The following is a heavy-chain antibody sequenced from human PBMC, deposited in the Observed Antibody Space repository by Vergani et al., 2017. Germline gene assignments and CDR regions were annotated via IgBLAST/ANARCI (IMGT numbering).Heavy chain of an antibody. V-gene: IGHV1-69*01. J-gene: IGHJ6*03. Sequence: QVQLVQSGAEVKKPGSSVKVSCKASGGTFSSYAISWVRQAPGQGLEWMGGIIPIFGTEKYAKKFQGRVTMTADESTSTAYMELSSLRSEDTAVYYGAGGDGIYSGYDSDYYYYYMDVWGKGTTVTVSS. CDR1: GGTFSSYA. CDR3: AGGDGIYSGYDSDYYYYYMDV. D-gene: IGHD5-12*01. CDR2: IIPIFGTE.